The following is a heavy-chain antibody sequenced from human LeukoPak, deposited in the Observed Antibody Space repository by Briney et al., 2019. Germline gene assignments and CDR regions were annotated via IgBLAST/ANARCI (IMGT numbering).Heavy chain of an antibody. V-gene: IGHV3-7*03. Sequence: GGSLRLSCAASGFTFSSYWMSWVRQAPGKGLGWVANIKQDGSEKYYVDSVKGRFTISRDNAKNSLYLQMNSLRAEDTAVYYCARCTRTAMVTHYYGMDVWGKGTTVTVSS. D-gene: IGHD5-18*01. CDR3: ARCTRTAMVTHYYGMDV. J-gene: IGHJ6*04. CDR1: GFTFSSYW. CDR2: IKQDGSEK.